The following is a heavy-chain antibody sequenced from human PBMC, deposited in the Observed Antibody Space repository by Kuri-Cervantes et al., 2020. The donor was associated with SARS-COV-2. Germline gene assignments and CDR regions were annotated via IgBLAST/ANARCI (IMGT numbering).Heavy chain of an antibody. Sequence: GSLRLSCAVYGGSFSGYYWSWIRQPPGKGLEWIGEINHSGSTNYNPSLKSRVTISVDTSKDQFSLKLSSVTAADTAVYYCARGPSFDAFDIWGQGTMVTVSS. CDR3: ARGPSFDAFDI. CDR2: INHSGST. J-gene: IGHJ3*02. CDR1: GGSFSGYY. V-gene: IGHV4-34*01.